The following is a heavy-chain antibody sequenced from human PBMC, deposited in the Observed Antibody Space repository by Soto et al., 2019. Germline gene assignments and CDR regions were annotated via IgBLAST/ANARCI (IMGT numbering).Heavy chain of an antibody. Sequence: QVQLQESGPGLVKPSETLSLTCTVSGGSISSYYWSWIRQPPGKGLEWIGYIYYSGSTNYNPSLTXPSTLSVDTSKNQFSLKLSSVTGADTAVYCCARRYGYSFDYWGQGTLVTVSS. CDR3: ARRYGYSFDY. V-gene: IGHV4-59*08. CDR1: GGSISSYY. J-gene: IGHJ4*02. D-gene: IGHD1-1*01. CDR2: IYYSGST.